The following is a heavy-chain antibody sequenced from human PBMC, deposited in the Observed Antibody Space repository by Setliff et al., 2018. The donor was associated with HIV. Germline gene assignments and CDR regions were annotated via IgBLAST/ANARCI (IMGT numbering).Heavy chain of an antibody. J-gene: IGHJ3*01. CDR3: ARWGEPALKAFDV. CDR1: GYSISSYY. CDR2: GHHSGSS. V-gene: IGHV4-59*08. Sequence: PSETLSLTCTVSGYSISSYYWSWIRQPPGKGLEWIGFGHHSGSSFYNPSLNRRVSISVDTAESQFILKLTSVTATDTAVYYCARWGEPALKAFDVWGRGTMVTVSS. D-gene: IGHD3-16*01.